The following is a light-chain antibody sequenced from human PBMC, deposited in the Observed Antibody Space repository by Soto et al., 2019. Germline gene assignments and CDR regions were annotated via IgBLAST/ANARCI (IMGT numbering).Light chain of an antibody. CDR1: QSVRSW. CDR3: QQYNYYPYT. CDR2: KAS. J-gene: IGKJ2*01. V-gene: IGKV1-5*03. Sequence: DIQLTQSPSTLSASIEDRVTITCRASQSVRSWLAWYQQKPGEAPKLLIYKASSLESGVPPRFSGSGFGTDFTLTISSLQPDDFAPYYCQQYNYYPYTFGQGTNVEIK.